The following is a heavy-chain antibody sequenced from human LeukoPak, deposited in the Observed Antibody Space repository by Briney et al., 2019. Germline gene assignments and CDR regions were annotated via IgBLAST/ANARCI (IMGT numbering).Heavy chain of an antibody. CDR2: IIPIFGTA. CDR1: GGTFSSYA. V-gene: IGHV1-69*05. J-gene: IGHJ5*02. D-gene: IGHD1-26*01. Sequence: SVKVSCKASGGTFSSYAISWVRQAPGQGLEWMGGIIPIFGTANYAQKFQGRVTITTDESTSTAYMELSSLRSEDTAVYYCAPGIVGAFNWFDPWGQGTLVTVSS. CDR3: APGIVGAFNWFDP.